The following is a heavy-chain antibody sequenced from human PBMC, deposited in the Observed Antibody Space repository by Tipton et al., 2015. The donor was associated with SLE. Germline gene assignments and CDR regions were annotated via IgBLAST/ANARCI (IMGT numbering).Heavy chain of an antibody. CDR3: ARDVPPFSDNWNAMFDF. CDR2: ISSNAQNT. CDR1: GFSISNYA. D-gene: IGHD1-1*01. J-gene: IGHJ4*02. Sequence: SLRLSCVASGFSISNYAMTWVRQTPGKGLEWVSTISSNAQNTHYADPVTGRFTIFRDTSKNTLHLQLSALRVEDTAVYHCARDVPPFSDNWNAMFDFWGQGTPVTASS. V-gene: IGHV3-23*01.